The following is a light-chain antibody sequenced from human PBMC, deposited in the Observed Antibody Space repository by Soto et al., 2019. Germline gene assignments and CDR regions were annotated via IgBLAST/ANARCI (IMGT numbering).Light chain of an antibody. CDR1: QSISNS. V-gene: IGKV1-39*01. CDR3: QKTHSTPLT. Sequence: DIQMTQSPSSLSAFVGDRVTITCRASQSISNSLNWYQQKPGKAPRLLISTISSLQSGVPSRFTGSGSGTDFTLTISSLQPEDFATYYCQKTHSTPLTFGGGTKVDIK. CDR2: TIS. J-gene: IGKJ4*01.